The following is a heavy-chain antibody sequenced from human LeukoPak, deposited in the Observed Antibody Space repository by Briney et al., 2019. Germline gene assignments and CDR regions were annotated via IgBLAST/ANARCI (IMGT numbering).Heavy chain of an antibody. CDR1: GFTFIDAW. Sequence: GGSLRLSCAASGFTFIDAWMSWVRQAPGKGLEWVGRIKSKAGGGTPDYAAPVKGRFTISRDDSQNTLYVQMDSLTTDDTAVYYCTTIRDSSSWAFDYWGQGTLVTVSS. J-gene: IGHJ4*02. CDR3: TTIRDSSSWAFDY. CDR2: IKSKAGGGTP. V-gene: IGHV3-15*01. D-gene: IGHD6-13*01.